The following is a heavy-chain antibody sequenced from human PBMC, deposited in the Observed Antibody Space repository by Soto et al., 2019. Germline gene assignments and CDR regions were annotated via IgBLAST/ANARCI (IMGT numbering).Heavy chain of an antibody. D-gene: IGHD6-19*01. CDR2: IYPGDSDT. J-gene: IGHJ5*02. Sequence: PGESLKISCKGSGYSFTSYWIGWVRQMPGKGLEWMGIIYPGDSDTRYSPSFQGQVTISADKSISTAYLQWSSLKASDTAMYYCARNIAVAGTVVWFDPWGQGTLVTVSS. V-gene: IGHV5-51*01. CDR3: ARNIAVAGTVVWFDP. CDR1: GYSFTSYW.